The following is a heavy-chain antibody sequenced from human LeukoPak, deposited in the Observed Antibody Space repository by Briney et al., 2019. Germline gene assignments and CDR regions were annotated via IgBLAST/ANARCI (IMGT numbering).Heavy chain of an antibody. CDR2: ISGSGGST. CDR3: ARLITIFGVVTGGFDY. J-gene: IGHJ4*02. D-gene: IGHD3-3*01. CDR1: GFTFSSYA. Sequence: GGSLRLSCAASGFTFSSYAMSWVRQAPGKGLEWVSAISGSGGSTYYADSVKGRFTISRDNSKSTLYLQMNSLRAEDTAVYYCARLITIFGVVTGGFDYWGQGTLVTVSS. V-gene: IGHV3-23*01.